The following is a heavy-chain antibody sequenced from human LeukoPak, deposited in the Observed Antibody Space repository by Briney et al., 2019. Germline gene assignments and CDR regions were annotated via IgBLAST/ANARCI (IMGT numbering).Heavy chain of an antibody. CDR1: GGTFSSYA. Sequence: SVTVSFKASGGTFSSYAISWVRQAPGQGLEWMGRIIPILGIANYAQKFQGRVTITADKSTSTAYMELSSLRSEDTAVYYCARERGYGSGSYLVDYWGQGTLVTVSS. V-gene: IGHV1-69*04. D-gene: IGHD3-10*01. J-gene: IGHJ4*02. CDR2: IIPILGIA. CDR3: ARERGYGSGSYLVDY.